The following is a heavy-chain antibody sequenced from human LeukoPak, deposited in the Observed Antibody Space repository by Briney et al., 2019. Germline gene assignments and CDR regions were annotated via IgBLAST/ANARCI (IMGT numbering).Heavy chain of an antibody. D-gene: IGHD7-27*01. V-gene: IGHV5-51*01. CDR3: ARSRAPGAADTFDI. Sequence: AESPKISCKGFDFTFTSYWIGWVRQMPGKGLEWMGIIYIALSATRYSPSFQGQVTISADKSINTAYLQWSSLKAPDTAMYYCARSRAPGAADTFDIWGQETMVAVCS. J-gene: IGHJ3*02. CDR2: IYIALSAT. CDR1: DFTFTSYW.